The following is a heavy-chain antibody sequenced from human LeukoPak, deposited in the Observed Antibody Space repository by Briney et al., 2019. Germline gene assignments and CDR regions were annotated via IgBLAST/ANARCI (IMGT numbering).Heavy chain of an antibody. Sequence: NPSETLSLTCAVYGGSFSDYSWSWTRQPPGKGLEWIGEINHSGSTNYNPSLKSQVTISVDTSKNQFSLKLSSVTAADTAVYYCARIEDYGGNSVNYWGQGTLVTVSS. CDR1: GGSFSDYS. J-gene: IGHJ4*02. V-gene: IGHV4-34*01. CDR2: INHSGST. D-gene: IGHD4-23*01. CDR3: ARIEDYGGNSVNY.